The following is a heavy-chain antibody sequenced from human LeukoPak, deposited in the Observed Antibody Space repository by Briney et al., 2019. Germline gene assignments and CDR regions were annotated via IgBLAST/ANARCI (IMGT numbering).Heavy chain of an antibody. Sequence: TSETLSLTCTVSGGSISSYYWSWIRLPPGKGLEWIGYLSKSGNTNYNPSLKSRVTISVDTSKNQFSLKLTSLTAADTAVYYCAKGGKGFPLGLRFDSWGQGTLVSVSS. D-gene: IGHD2-21*01. V-gene: IGHV4-59*01. CDR1: GGSISSYY. CDR3: AKGGKGFPLGLRFDS. CDR2: LSKSGNT. J-gene: IGHJ4*02.